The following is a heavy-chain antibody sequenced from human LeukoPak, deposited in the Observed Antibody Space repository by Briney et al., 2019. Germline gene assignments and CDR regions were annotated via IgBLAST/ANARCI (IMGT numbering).Heavy chain of an antibody. V-gene: IGHV4-34*01. CDR3: ARGQGLRWLFHRSKQDNWFDP. J-gene: IGHJ5*02. D-gene: IGHD3-22*01. CDR2: INHSGST. Sequence: SETLSLTCAVYGGSFSGYYWSWIRQPPGKGLEWIGEINHSGSTNYNPSPKSRVTISVDTSKNQFSLKLSSVTAADTAVYYCARGQGLRWLFHRSKQDNWFDPWGQGTLVTVSS. CDR1: GGSFSGYY.